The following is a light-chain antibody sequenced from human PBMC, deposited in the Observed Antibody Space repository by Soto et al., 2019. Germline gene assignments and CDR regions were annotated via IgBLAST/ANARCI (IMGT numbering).Light chain of an antibody. CDR3: QQYSSYWT. Sequence: EIILTQSPATLSVSPGERATLSCRASQSVSRHLAWYQHKPGQAPRLLISDASHRATGVPPRFSGSGSGTEFTLTISSLQPDDFATYYCQQYSSYWTFGQGTKV. J-gene: IGKJ1*01. CDR1: QSVSRH. CDR2: DAS. V-gene: IGKV3-15*01.